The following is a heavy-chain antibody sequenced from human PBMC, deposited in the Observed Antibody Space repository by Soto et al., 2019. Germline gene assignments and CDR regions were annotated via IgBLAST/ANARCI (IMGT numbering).Heavy chain of an antibody. CDR3: EKGPVEY. V-gene: IGHV3-30*18. CDR2: ISNDGSYI. Sequence: GGSLRRSCAAAGCTFSTYGMVWVRQAPGKGLEWLAIISNDGSYISYADSVKRRFTISRDNSKNTLYLQMNSLRDEDTAVYYCEKGPVEYWGQGTLVTV. J-gene: IGHJ4*02. CDR1: GCTFSTYG.